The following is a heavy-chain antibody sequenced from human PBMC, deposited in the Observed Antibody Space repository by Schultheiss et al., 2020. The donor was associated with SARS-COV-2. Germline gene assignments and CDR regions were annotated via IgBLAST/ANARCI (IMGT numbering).Heavy chain of an antibody. CDR1: GFTFGDYA. Sequence: GGSLRLSCTASGFTFGDYAMSWVRQATGKGLEWVSAIGTAGDPYYPGSVKGRFTISRENAKNSLYLQMNSLRAGDTAVYYCARRRGGIAAASYYYYMDVWGKGTTVTVSS. V-gene: IGHV3-13*05. CDR2: IGTAGDP. J-gene: IGHJ6*03. D-gene: IGHD6-13*01. CDR3: ARRRGGIAAASYYYYMDV.